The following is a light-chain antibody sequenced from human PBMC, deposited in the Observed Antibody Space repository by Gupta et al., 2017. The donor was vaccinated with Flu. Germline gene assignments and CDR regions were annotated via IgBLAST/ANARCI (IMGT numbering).Light chain of an antibody. J-gene: IGLJ2*01. V-gene: IGLV2-14*03. Sequence: QSITISCTGPSVVIGRFYYFSWYQQHPGKAPKLIYDVTNRPSGVSDRFSGSKSGNTASLTISGLRAEDEADYYCSSYRSSTTLFGGGTRVTVL. CDR3: SSYRSSTTL. CDR1: SVVIGRFYY. CDR2: DVT.